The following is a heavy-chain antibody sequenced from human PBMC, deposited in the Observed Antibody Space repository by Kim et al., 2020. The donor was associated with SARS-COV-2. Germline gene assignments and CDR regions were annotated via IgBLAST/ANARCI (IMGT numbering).Heavy chain of an antibody. Sequence: GWSLRLSCAASGFTFSSYSMNWVRQAPGKGLEWVSSISSSSSYIYYADSVKGRFTISRDNAKNSLYLQMNSLRAEDTAVYYCARDQLGSAEWSGIESGMDVWGQGTTVTVSS. CDR1: GFTFSSYS. D-gene: IGHD3-10*02. V-gene: IGHV3-21*04. CDR2: ISSSSSYI. J-gene: IGHJ6*02. CDR3: ARDQLGSAEWSGIESGMDV.